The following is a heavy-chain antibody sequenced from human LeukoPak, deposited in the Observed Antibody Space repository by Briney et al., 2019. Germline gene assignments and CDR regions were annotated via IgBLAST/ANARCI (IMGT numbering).Heavy chain of an antibody. CDR3: AKDPGAITMYYLQY. D-gene: IGHD1-26*01. CDR2: TRYDGSGK. V-gene: IGHV3-30*02. J-gene: IGHJ4*02. Sequence: QAGGSLRLSCEASGFTFSSYGIYWVRQAPGKGLEWVAFTRYDGSGKKYADSVKGRFTISRDNSKNMMYLHMNSLRPEDTAMYYCAKDPGAITMYYLQYWGQGTLVSVSS. CDR1: GFTFSSYG.